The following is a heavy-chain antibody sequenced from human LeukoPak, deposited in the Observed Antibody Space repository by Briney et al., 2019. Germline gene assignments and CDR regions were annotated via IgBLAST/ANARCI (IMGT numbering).Heavy chain of an antibody. J-gene: IGHJ6*02. D-gene: IGHD2-2*01. CDR1: GYTFTGYY. CDR2: INPNSGGT. Sequence: ASVKVSCKASGYTFTGYYMHWVRQAHGQGLEWMGWINPNSGGTNYAQKFQGRVTMTRDTSISTAYMELSRLRSDDTAVYYCARDQGYCSSTSCFNYYYGMDVWGQGTTVTVSS. CDR3: ARDQGYCSSTSCFNYYYGMDV. V-gene: IGHV1-2*02.